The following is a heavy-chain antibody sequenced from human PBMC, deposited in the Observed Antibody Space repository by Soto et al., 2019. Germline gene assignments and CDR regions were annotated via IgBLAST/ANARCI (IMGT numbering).Heavy chain of an antibody. Sequence: QVQLEQSGAEVKKPGASVKVSCKASGYTFSDYYVHWVRQAPGQGLEWMGWINPYSGVTNYAQKCQDWVTMTGDASVSTAYLELTTLVSDDTAVYYCARARANVAPNWFDPWGQGTLVIVSS. J-gene: IGHJ5*02. D-gene: IGHD5-12*01. CDR2: INPYSGVT. V-gene: IGHV1-2*04. CDR1: GYTFSDYY. CDR3: ARARANVAPNWFDP.